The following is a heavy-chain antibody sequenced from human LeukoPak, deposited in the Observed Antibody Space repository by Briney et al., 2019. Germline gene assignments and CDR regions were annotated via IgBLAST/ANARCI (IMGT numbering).Heavy chain of an antibody. CDR1: GGSISTYY. J-gene: IGHJ4*02. D-gene: IGHD2-2*01. CDR2: IYNSGST. V-gene: IGHV4-59*01. Sequence: SETLSLTCTVSGGSISTYYWSWIRQPPGKGLEYIGYIYNSGSTNYNPSLKSRVTISLDTSKKQFSLKLTSVTAADTAIYYCATEYCASSSCRFDSWGQGTLVTVSS. CDR3: ATEYCASSSCRFDS.